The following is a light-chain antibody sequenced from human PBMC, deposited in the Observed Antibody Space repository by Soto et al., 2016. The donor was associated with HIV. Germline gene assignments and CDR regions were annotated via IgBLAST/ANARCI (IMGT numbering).Light chain of an antibody. CDR3: EQYKAYPLT. V-gene: IGKV1-16*01. CDR1: QNINKY. J-gene: IGKJ4*01. Sequence: DIHLTQSPPSLSPSVGDNITITCRASQNINKYLAWLQQRPGKAPRPLIYGALNLETDIDSRFRGSASGTVFTLVVTSVLPEDSATYYCEQYKAYPLTFGGGTKVEI. CDR2: GAL.